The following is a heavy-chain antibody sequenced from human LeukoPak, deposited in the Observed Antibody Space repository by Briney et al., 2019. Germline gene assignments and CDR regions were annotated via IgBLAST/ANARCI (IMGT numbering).Heavy chain of an antibody. CDR3: AKDPWFGELPSFPFDY. D-gene: IGHD3-10*01. J-gene: IGHJ4*02. CDR1: GFTFSSYW. CDR2: INSDGSST. Sequence: GGSLRLSCAASGFTFSSYWMHWVRQAPGKGLVWVSRINSDGSSTSYADSVKGRFTISRDNAKNTLYLQMNSLRAEDTAVYYCAKDPWFGELPSFPFDYWGQGTLVTASS. V-gene: IGHV3-74*01.